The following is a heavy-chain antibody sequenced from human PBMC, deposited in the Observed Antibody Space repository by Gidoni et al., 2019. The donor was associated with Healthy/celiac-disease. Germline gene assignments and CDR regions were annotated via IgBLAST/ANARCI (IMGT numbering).Heavy chain of an antibody. CDR2: ISSSGSTI. CDR3: ASGGQYYDILTGYLWYNWFDP. V-gene: IGHV3-11*01. Sequence: QVQLVESGGGLVKPGGSLRLSCAASGFTFSDSYMSWIRQAPGKGLEWVSYISSSGSTIYYADSVKGRFTISRDNAKNSLYLQMNSLRAEDTAVYYCASGGQYYDILTGYLWYNWFDPWGQGTLVTVSS. CDR1: GFTFSDSY. J-gene: IGHJ5*02. D-gene: IGHD3-9*01.